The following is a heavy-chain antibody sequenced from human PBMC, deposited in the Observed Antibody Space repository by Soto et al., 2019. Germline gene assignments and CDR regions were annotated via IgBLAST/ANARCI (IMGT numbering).Heavy chain of an antibody. V-gene: IGHV1-3*01. Sequence: QVQLVQSGAEVKKPGASVKVSCKASGYTFTSYAMHWVRQAPGQRLEWMGWINAGNGNTKYSQKFQGRVTITRDTSASTVYMELSSLRFGGTAVYYCARDLRYSSGYKGGGRFDPWGQGTLVTVFS. CDR1: GYTFTSYA. D-gene: IGHD6-19*01. J-gene: IGHJ5*02. CDR2: INAGNGNT. CDR3: ARDLRYSSGYKGGGRFDP.